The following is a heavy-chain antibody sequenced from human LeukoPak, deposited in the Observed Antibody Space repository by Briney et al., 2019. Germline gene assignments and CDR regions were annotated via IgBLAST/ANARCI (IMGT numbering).Heavy chain of an antibody. D-gene: IGHD6-19*01. Sequence: GASVKVSCKASGYTFTSYGISWVRQAPGQGLEWMGWISAYNGNTNYAQKFQGRVTMTRDTSISTAYMELSRLRSDDTAVYYCAREHSSGWYIGNYWGQGTLVTVSS. CDR2: ISAYNGNT. V-gene: IGHV1-18*01. J-gene: IGHJ4*02. CDR3: AREHSSGWYIGNY. CDR1: GYTFTSYG.